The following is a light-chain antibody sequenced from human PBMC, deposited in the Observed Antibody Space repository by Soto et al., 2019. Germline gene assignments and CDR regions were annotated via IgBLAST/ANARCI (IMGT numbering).Light chain of an antibody. V-gene: IGKV1-9*01. Sequence: DIQLTQSPSFLSASVGDRVTITCRASQGISSYLAWYQQKPGKAPKLLIYAASTLQSVVPSRFSGSGSGTDFTLTISSLQPEDFATYYCQQLNSYPPAFGPGTKVDIK. J-gene: IGKJ3*01. CDR2: AAS. CDR3: QQLNSYPPA. CDR1: QGISSY.